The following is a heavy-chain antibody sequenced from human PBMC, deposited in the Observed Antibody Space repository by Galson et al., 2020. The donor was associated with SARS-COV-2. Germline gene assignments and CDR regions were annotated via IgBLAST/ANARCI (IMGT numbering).Heavy chain of an antibody. CDR3: VRGWVRSMDV. J-gene: IGHJ6*02. V-gene: IGHV6-1*01. CDR1: GDSVSSDSAG. CDR2: TYYRSKWYK. Sequence: SQTLSLTCVISGDSVSSDSAGWNWIRQSPSRGLEWLGRTYYRSKWYKDYPESVKGRINIDGDKSKNQISLQLSSVTHDDAGVYYCVRGWVRSMDVWGQGTRVTVSS. D-gene: IGHD1-26*01.